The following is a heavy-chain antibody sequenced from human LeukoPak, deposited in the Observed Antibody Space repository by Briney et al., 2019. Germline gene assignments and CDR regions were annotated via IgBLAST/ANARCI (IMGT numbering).Heavy chain of an antibody. V-gene: IGHV4-38-2*02. Sequence: SETLSLTCTVSGYSISSGYYWGWIRQPPGKGLEWIGSIYHSGSTYYNPSLKSRVTISVDRSKNQFTLKLSSVTAADTAVYYCARDPSITMVRGDPPHAFDIWGQGTMVTVSS. CDR3: ARDPSITMVRGDPPHAFDI. CDR2: IYHSGST. J-gene: IGHJ3*02. CDR1: GYSISSGYY. D-gene: IGHD3-10*01.